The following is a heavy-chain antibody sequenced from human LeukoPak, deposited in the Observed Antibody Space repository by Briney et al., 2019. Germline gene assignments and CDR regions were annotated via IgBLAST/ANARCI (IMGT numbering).Heavy chain of an antibody. J-gene: IGHJ4*02. CDR2: IYQSGST. Sequence: SETLSHTCGVSVGSISRGGYSWSWIRQPPGKGLEWIGYIYQSGSTYYNPSLKSRVTISIDRSKNQFSLKLSSVTAADTAVYYCARGVGVRRFLEWLDYWGQGTLVTVSS. CDR3: ARGVGVRRFLEWLDY. V-gene: IGHV4-30-2*01. D-gene: IGHD3-3*01. CDR1: VGSISRGGYS.